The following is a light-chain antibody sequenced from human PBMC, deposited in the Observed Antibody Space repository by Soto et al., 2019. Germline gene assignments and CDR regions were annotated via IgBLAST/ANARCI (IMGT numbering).Light chain of an antibody. CDR2: DAS. Sequence: EVVMTQSPVTLSVSPGERATLSCRASQSVSSSYLAWYQQKPGQAPRLLIYDASNRATGIPARFSGSGSGTDFTLTISSLEPEDFAVYYCQQYRSWPRTFGQGTKVDIK. J-gene: IGKJ1*01. V-gene: IGKV3-11*01. CDR1: QSVSSSY. CDR3: QQYRSWPRT.